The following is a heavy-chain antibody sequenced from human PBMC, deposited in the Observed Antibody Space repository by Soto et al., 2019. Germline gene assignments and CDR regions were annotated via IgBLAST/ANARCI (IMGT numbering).Heavy chain of an antibody. J-gene: IGHJ5*02. CDR3: ACSFWFDP. D-gene: IGHD3-10*02. V-gene: IGHV3-21*01. Sequence: EVQLVESGGGLVKPGGSLRLSCAASGFTFSSYSMNWVRQAPGKGLEWVSSISSSSSYIYYADSVKGRFTISRDNAKNSSYLQMNSLSAEDTAVYYCACSFWFDPWGQGTLVTFSS. CDR1: GFTFSSYS. CDR2: ISSSSSYI.